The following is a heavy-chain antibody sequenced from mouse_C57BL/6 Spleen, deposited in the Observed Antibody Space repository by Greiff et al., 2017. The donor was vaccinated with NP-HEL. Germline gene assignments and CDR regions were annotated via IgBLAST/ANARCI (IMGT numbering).Heavy chain of an antibody. Sequence: EVKLMESGGGLVKPGGSLKLSCAASGFTFSDYGMHWVRQAPEKGLEWVAYISSGSSTIYYADTVKGRFTISRDNAKNTLFLQMTSLRSEDTAMYYCATVNWDYAMDYWGQGTSVTVSS. CDR3: ATVNWDYAMDY. CDR1: GFTFSDYG. V-gene: IGHV5-17*01. CDR2: ISSGSSTI. D-gene: IGHD4-1*01. J-gene: IGHJ4*01.